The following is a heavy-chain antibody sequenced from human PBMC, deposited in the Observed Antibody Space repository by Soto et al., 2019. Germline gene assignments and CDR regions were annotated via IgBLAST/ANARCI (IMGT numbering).Heavy chain of an antibody. D-gene: IGHD3-3*01. J-gene: IGHJ6*03. CDR1: GFTFSSYS. CDR3: ARVGYDFWSGYRAHYYYYYMDV. CDR2: ISSSSSTI. Sequence: EVQLVESGGGLVQPGGSLRLSCAASGFTFSSYSMNWVRQAPGKGLEWVSYISSSSSTIYYADSVKGRFTISRNNAKNYVYLQMNSLRAEYTAVYYCARVGYDFWSGYRAHYYYYYMDVWGKGTTVTVSS. V-gene: IGHV3-48*01.